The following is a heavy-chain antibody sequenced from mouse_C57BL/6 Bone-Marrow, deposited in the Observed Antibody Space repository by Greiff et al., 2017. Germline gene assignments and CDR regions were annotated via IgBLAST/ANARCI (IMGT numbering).Heavy chain of an antibody. V-gene: IGHV1-81*01. CDR1: GYTFTSYG. CDR2: IYPRSGNT. Sequence: VQLQESGAELARPGASVKLSCKASGYTFTSYGISWVKQRTGQGLEWIGEIYPRSGNTYYNEKFKGKATLTADKSSSTAYMELRSLTSEDSAVXFCARDGGYHAMDYWGQGTSVTVSS. CDR3: ARDGGYHAMDY. D-gene: IGHD1-1*02. J-gene: IGHJ4*01.